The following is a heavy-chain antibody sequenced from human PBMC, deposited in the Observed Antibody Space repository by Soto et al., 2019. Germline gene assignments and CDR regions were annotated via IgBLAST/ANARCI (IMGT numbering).Heavy chain of an antibody. CDR1: GGSISSSSYY. CDR2: IYYSGST. D-gene: IGHD3-22*01. CDR3: ARHSPSYYYDSIPKPFDY. Sequence: SETLSLTCAVSGGSISSSSYYWGWIRQPPGKGLEWIGSIYYSGSTYYNPSLKSRVTISVDTSKNQFSLKLSSVTAADTAVYYCARHSPSYYYDSIPKPFDYWGQGTLVTVSS. V-gene: IGHV4-39*01. J-gene: IGHJ4*02.